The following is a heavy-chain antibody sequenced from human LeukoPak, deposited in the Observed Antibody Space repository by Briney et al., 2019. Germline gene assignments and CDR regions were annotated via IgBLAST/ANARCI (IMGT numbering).Heavy chain of an antibody. J-gene: IGHJ4*02. CDR2: INPNSGGT. CDR1: GYTFTGYY. Sequence: ASVKVSCKASGYTFTGYYMHWVRQAPGQGLEWMGWINPNSGGTNYAQKFQGRVTMTRDTSISTAYMELSRLRSDDTAVYYCARVVVRGVMRGAFDYWGQGTLVTVST. D-gene: IGHD3-10*01. CDR3: ARVVVRGVMRGAFDY. V-gene: IGHV1-2*02.